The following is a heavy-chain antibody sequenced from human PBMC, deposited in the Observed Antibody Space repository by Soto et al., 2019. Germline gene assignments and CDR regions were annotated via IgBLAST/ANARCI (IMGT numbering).Heavy chain of an antibody. Sequence: GPSVKVSCKASGYTFTSDAMHWVRQAPGQRLEWMGWINAGNGNTKYSQKFQGRVTITRDTSASTAYMELSSLRSEDTAVYYCARDQRAVAGTPRYYYYGMDVWGQGTTVTVSS. CDR3: ARDQRAVAGTPRYYYYGMDV. D-gene: IGHD6-19*01. CDR1: GYTFTSDA. CDR2: INAGNGNT. J-gene: IGHJ6*02. V-gene: IGHV1-3*01.